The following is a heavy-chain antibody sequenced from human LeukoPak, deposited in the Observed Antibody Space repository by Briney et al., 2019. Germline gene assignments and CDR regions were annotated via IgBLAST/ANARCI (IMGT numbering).Heavy chain of an antibody. V-gene: IGHV1-8*03. D-gene: IGHD6-13*01. CDR3: ARGPTEQQLVASYYYYYMDV. Sequence: GASVKVSCKASGYTFTSYDINWVRQATGQGLEWMGWMNHNSGNTGYAQKFQGRVTITRNTSISTAYMELSSLRSEDTAVYYCARGPTEQQLVASYYYYYMDVWGKGTTVTVSS. CDR2: MNHNSGNT. J-gene: IGHJ6*03. CDR1: GYTFTSYD.